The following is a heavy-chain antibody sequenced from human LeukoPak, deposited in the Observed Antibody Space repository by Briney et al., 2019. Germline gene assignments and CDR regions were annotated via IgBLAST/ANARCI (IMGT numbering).Heavy chain of an antibody. CDR1: GDSISSYY. D-gene: IGHD3-22*01. Sequence: ASETLSLTCTVSGDSISSYYWSWIRQPPGKGLEWIGYLHNNGRTNYNPSLKSRVTISVDTSKNQFSLKLTSVIAADTAVYYCARDPAKYDSSGYPNWYFDLWGRGTLVTVSS. CDR2: LHNNGRT. J-gene: IGHJ2*01. CDR3: ARDPAKYDSSGYPNWYFDL. V-gene: IGHV4-59*01.